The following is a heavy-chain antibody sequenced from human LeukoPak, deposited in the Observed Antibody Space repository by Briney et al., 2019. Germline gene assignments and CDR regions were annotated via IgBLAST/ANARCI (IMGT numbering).Heavy chain of an antibody. CDR3: ARRRGVKDY. D-gene: IGHD3-10*01. V-gene: IGHV4-34*01. J-gene: IGHJ4*02. Sequence: SETLSLTCAVYGGSFSGYYWSWIRQPPGKGLEWIGEINHSGSTNYNPSLKSRVTISVDTSKNQFSLKLSSVTAADTAVYNCARRRGVKDYWGQGTLVTVSS. CDR1: GGSFSGYY. CDR2: INHSGST.